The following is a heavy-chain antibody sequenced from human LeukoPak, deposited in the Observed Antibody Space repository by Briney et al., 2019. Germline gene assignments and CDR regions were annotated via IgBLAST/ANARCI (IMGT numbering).Heavy chain of an antibody. V-gene: IGHV4-59*08. Sequence: SETLSLTCTVSGGSISSYYWSWIRQPPGKGLEWIGYIYYSGSTNYNPSLKSRVTISVDTSKNQFSLKLSSVTAADTAVYYCATQNGIVGATSDYYGMDVSGQGTTVTVSS. CDR2: IYYSGST. D-gene: IGHD1-26*01. CDR3: ATQNGIVGATSDYYGMDV. CDR1: GGSISSYY. J-gene: IGHJ6*02.